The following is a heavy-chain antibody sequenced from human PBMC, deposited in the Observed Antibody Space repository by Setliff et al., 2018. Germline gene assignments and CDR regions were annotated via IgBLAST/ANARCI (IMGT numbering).Heavy chain of an antibody. D-gene: IGHD5-18*01. V-gene: IGHV4-38-2*02. J-gene: IGHJ4*02. CDR2: MYHSGSV. CDR3: ARVVGYSYGQYYFDY. Sequence: PSETLSLTCTVSGYSISSGYYWGWIRQPPGKGLEWIGNMYHSGSVYYNPSLKSRVTISVDTSKNQFSLKLSSVTAADTAVYYCARVVGYSYGQYYFDYWGQGTLVTVSS. CDR1: GYSISSGYY.